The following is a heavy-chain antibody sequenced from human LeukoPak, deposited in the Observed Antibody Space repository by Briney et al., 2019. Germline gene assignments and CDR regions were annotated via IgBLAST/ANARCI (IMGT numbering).Heavy chain of an antibody. CDR1: GFTFSSYW. CDR3: ARVFYDITEFSFDY. V-gene: IGHV3-7*01. D-gene: IGHD3-22*01. Sequence: PGGSLRLSCAASGFTFSSYWMSWVRQAPGKGLEWVANIKQDGSEKYYVDSVKGRFTISRDNAKNSLYLQMNSLRAEDTAVYYCARVFYDITEFSFDYWGQGTLVTVSS. CDR2: IKQDGSEK. J-gene: IGHJ4*02.